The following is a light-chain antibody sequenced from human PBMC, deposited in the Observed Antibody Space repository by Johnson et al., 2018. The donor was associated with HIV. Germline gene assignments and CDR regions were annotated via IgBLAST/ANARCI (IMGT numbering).Light chain of an antibody. CDR2: DNN. Sequence: QSVLTQPPPLSAAPGQKVTISCSGSSSNIGNNYVSWYQQLPGTAPKLLIYDNNMRPSGIPDRFSGSKSGTSATPGITALQTGDEADYYCGPWDTSLSAGGVFGSGTKVTVL. J-gene: IGLJ1*01. CDR1: SSNIGNNY. V-gene: IGLV1-51*01. CDR3: GPWDTSLSAGGV.